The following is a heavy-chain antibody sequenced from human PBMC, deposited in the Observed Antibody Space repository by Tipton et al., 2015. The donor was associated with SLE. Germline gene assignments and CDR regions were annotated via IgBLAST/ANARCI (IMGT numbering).Heavy chain of an antibody. CDR2: IYDSEST. D-gene: IGHD4-23*01. CDR3: ARDPEGYGGGAFDI. CDR1: GGSISSYY. V-gene: IGHV4-59*01. J-gene: IGHJ3*02. Sequence: TLSLTCTVSGGSISSYYWSWIRQPPGKGLEWIGYIYDSESTNYNSSLESRVTISVDTSRSQFSLKLSSVTAADTAVYYCARDPEGYGGGAFDIWGQGTMVTVSS.